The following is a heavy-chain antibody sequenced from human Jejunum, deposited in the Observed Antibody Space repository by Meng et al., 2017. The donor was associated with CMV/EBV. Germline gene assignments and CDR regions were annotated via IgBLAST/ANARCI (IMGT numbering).Heavy chain of an antibody. V-gene: IGHV2-5*02. D-gene: IGHD4-11*01. Sequence: QITLKESGPTQVNTPQTLSLSCSLPVFSISTSGGVVCWIRQPPGKALEWLALIYWDDDKRYSPSLKSRLAITKDTSKNQVVLTMTNLDPVDTAIYYCAHRPTTGWFFDYWGQGTLVTVSS. J-gene: IGHJ4*02. CDR3: AHRPTTGWFFDY. CDR1: VFSISTSGGV. CDR2: IYWDDDK.